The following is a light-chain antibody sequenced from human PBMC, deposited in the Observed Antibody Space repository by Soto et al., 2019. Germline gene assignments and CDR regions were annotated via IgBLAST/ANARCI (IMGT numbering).Light chain of an antibody. V-gene: IGKV3-20*01. Sequence: IVLTQSPGTLSLSPGQGATLSCRASQSVSSTYLAWYQQKPGQAPRLLIYGASSRATGIPDRFSGGGSGTDFTRAISRLEPKDFAEYYCQQYDDSPITFGQGTRLEIK. J-gene: IGKJ5*01. CDR2: GAS. CDR1: QSVSSTY. CDR3: QQYDDSPIT.